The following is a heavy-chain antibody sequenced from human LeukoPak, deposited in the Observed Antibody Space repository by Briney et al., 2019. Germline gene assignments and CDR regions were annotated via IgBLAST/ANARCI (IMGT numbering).Heavy chain of an antibody. CDR3: ARDLPPLDY. V-gene: IGHV3-21*01. CDR2: ISSSSSYI. J-gene: IGHJ4*02. CDR1: GFTFSSYA. Sequence: GGSLRLSCAASGFTFSSYAMTWVRQAPGKGLEWVSSISSSSSYIYYADSVEGRYTISRDNSKNTLYLQMNSLRVEDSAVYYCARDLPPLDYWGQGTLVTVSS.